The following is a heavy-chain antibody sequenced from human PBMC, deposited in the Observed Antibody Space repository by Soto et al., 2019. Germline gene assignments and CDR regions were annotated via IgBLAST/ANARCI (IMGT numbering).Heavy chain of an antibody. CDR3: SKGTYAEVDFNWFDP. CDR1: GFTFSASA. J-gene: IGHJ5*02. Sequence: QLLESGGGLFQLGGSLRLPCAASGFTFSASARNGVGHLPGLGLGGVSSIGGSGGSPYYADSVKGRFSISRDNSKNTLYLQLNSLRAEDTAVYYCSKGTYAEVDFNWFDPWGRGTLVTVSS. D-gene: IGHD5-12*01. V-gene: IGHV3-23*01. CDR2: IGGSGGSP.